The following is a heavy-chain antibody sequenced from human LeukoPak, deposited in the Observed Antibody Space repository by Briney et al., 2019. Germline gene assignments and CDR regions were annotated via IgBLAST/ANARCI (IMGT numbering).Heavy chain of an antibody. V-gene: IGHV3-23*01. CDR3: AMWGDYDILTGYYDSDY. CDR2: IVGRGSNT. CDR1: GFTFSNYA. J-gene: IGHJ4*02. Sequence: PGASLRLSCAASGFTFSNYAMSWVRQAPGKGLEWVSAIVGRGSNTYYADSVKGRFTISRDNPKNTLYLQMNSLRADDTAVYYCAMWGDYDILTGYYDSDYWGQGTLVTVSS. D-gene: IGHD3-9*01.